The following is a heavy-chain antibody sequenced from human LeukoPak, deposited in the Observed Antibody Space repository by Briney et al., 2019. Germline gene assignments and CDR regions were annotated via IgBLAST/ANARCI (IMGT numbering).Heavy chain of an antibody. CDR2: IRAGGENT. D-gene: IGHD6-19*01. CDR3: ARSSGWWSLDY. V-gene: IGHV3-23*01. J-gene: IGHJ4*02. CDR1: GFPFSNYD. Sequence: GSLRLSCAASGFPFSNYDMNWVRQAPGKGLDWVSAIRAGGENTFYADSVKGRFTISRDNSKNMLYLQMNSLRAEDTAVYYCARSSGWWSLDYWGQGTLVTVSS.